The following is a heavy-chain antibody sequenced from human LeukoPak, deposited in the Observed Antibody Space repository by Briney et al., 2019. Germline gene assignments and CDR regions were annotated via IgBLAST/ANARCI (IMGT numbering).Heavy chain of an antibody. CDR2: SGGVGTT. V-gene: IGHV3-23*01. J-gene: IGHJ3*02. CDR1: GFTFSTYS. CDR3: ATKVVTDAFDI. Sequence: PGGSLRLSCAASGFTFSTYSMNWVRQAPGKGLEWVSGSGGVGTTYYVDSVKGRFTISRDNSKNTLFLQMNSLRAEDTAVYYCATKVVTDAFDIWGQGTMVTVSS. D-gene: IGHD3-22*01.